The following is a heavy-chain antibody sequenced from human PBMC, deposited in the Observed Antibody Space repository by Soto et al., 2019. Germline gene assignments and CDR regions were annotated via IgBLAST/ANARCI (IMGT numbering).Heavy chain of an antibody. V-gene: IGHV3-30-3*01. J-gene: IGHJ2*01. CDR3: ARDGPRPTGTTRLFYWYFEL. CDR2: ISYDGSNK. CDR1: GFTFSSYA. Sequence: QVQLVESGGGVVQPGRSLRLSCAASGFTFSSYAMHWVRQAPGKGLEWVAVISYDGSNKYYADSVKSRFTISRDNSKNTLYLQMNSLRADDTAVYYCARDGPRPTGTTRLFYWYFELWGRGTLVTVSS. D-gene: IGHD1-1*01.